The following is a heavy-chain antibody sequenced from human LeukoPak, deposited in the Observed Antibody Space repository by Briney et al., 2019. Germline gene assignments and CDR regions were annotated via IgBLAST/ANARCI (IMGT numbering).Heavy chain of an antibody. V-gene: IGHV4-39*01. J-gene: IGHJ4*02. CDR2: ICYSGNT. CDR3: ARQTGSGLFILP. D-gene: IGHD3/OR15-3a*01. Sequence: KPSETLSLTCTVSGVSISSSNSYWGWIRQPPGKGLEWIGSICYSGNTYYNASLKSQVSISIDTSKNQFSLRLTSVTAADTAVYYCARQTGSGLFILPGGQGTLVTVPS. CDR1: GVSISSSNSY.